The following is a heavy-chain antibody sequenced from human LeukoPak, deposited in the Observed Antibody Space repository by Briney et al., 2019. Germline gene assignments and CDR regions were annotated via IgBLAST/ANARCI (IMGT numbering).Heavy chain of an antibody. J-gene: IGHJ3*02. CDR3: ARDSGSCRGCAFDI. D-gene: IGHD1-26*01. V-gene: IGHV3-64*01. Sequence: GGSLRLSCAASGFTFSSYAMHWVRQAPGKGLEYVSAISSNGGSTYYANSVKGRFTISRDNSKNTPYLQMGSLRAEDMAVYYCARDSGSCRGCAFDIWGQGTVVTVSS. CDR2: ISSNGGST. CDR1: GFTFSSYA.